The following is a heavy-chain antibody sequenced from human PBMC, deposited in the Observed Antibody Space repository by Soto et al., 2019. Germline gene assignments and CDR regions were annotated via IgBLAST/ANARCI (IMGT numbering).Heavy chain of an antibody. Sequence: GGSLRLSCAASGFTFDDYAMHWVRQAPGKGLEWVSGISWNSGSIGYADSVKGRFTISRDNAKNSLYLQMNSLRAEDTALYYCAKDKYGDYVYFDYWGQGTLVTVSS. J-gene: IGHJ4*02. CDR2: ISWNSGSI. V-gene: IGHV3-9*01. D-gene: IGHD4-17*01. CDR1: GFTFDDYA. CDR3: AKDKYGDYVYFDY.